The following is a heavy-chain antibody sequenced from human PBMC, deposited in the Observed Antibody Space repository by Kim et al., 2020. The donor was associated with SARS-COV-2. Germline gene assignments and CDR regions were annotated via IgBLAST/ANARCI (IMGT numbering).Heavy chain of an antibody. D-gene: IGHD1-26*01. Sequence: TKYSQKFQGRVTITRDTAASTAYMELSSLRSEDTAVYYCASPTMWGGMDVWGQGTTVTVSS. J-gene: IGHJ6*02. CDR3: ASPTMWGGMDV. CDR2: T. V-gene: IGHV1-3*01.